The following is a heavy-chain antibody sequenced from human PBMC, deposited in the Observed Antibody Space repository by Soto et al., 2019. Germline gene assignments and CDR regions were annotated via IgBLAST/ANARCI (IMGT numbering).Heavy chain of an antibody. V-gene: IGHV4-31*03. CDR2: IYYSGST. CDR1: GGSISSGGYY. Sequence: QVQLQESGPGLVKPSQTLSLTCTVSGGSISSGGYYWIWIRQHPGKGLEGFGYIYYSGSTYYNPSLKSRVTISVDTSKNQFSLKLSSVTAADTAVYYCARVFGFGGMDVWGQGTTVTVSS. CDR3: ARVFGFGGMDV. D-gene: IGHD3-3*01. J-gene: IGHJ6*02.